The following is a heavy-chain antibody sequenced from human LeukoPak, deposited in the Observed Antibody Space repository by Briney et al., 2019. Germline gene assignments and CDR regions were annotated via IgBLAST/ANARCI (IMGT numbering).Heavy chain of an antibody. CDR2: IIPVFGTA. CDR1: GGTFSSYA. CDR3: ATRFYYGSGDYYKGYYYYYMDV. V-gene: IGHV1-69*13. Sequence: SVKVSCKASGGTFSSYAISWVRQAPGQGLEWMGGIIPVFGTANYAQKFQGRVTITADESTSTAYMELSSLRSEDTAVYYCATRFYYGSGDYYKGYYYYYMDVWGKGTTVTISS. J-gene: IGHJ6*03. D-gene: IGHD3-10*01.